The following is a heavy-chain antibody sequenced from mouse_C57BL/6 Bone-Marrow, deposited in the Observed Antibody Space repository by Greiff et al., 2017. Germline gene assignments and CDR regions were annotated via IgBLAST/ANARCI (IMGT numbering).Heavy chain of an antibody. CDR1: GYTFTSYW. CDR3: TRRDYYGSSYAMDY. D-gene: IGHD1-1*01. V-gene: IGHV1-5*01. J-gene: IGHJ4*01. Sequence: VQLQQSGTVLARPGASVKMSCKTSGYTFTSYWMHWVNQRPGQGLEWIGAIYPGNSDTSYNQKFKGKAKLTAVTSASTAYMELSSLTNEDSAVYYCTRRDYYGSSYAMDYWGQGTSVTVSS. CDR2: IYPGNSDT.